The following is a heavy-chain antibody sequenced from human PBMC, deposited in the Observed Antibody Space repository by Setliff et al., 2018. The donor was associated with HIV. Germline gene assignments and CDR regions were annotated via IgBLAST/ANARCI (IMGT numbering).Heavy chain of an antibody. Sequence: SVKVSCKASGDTFSRSTYTWVRRAPGQGLDWMGGIIPVLGITNYAQKFQGRVILTADESTSTLYMELTSLTFEDTAGYYCAKEVGGSYALGSKVLDSWGQGTLVTVSS. V-gene: IGHV1-69*10. J-gene: IGHJ4*02. D-gene: IGHD3-16*01. CDR2: IIPVLGIT. CDR3: AKEVGGSYALGSKVLDS. CDR1: GDTFSRST.